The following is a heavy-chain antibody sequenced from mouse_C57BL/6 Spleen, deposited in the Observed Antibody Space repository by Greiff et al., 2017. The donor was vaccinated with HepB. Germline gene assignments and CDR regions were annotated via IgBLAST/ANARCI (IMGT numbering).Heavy chain of an antibody. J-gene: IGHJ4*01. Sequence: QVQLKQPGAELVRPGASVTLSCKASGYTFTDYEMHWVKQTPVHGLEWIGAIDPETGGTAYNQKFKGKAILTADKSSSTAYMELRSLTSEDSAVYYCTRRGNYDAMDYWGQGTSVTVSS. CDR3: TRRGNYDAMDY. CDR2: IDPETGGT. CDR1: GYTFTDYE. D-gene: IGHD2-1*01. V-gene: IGHV1-15*01.